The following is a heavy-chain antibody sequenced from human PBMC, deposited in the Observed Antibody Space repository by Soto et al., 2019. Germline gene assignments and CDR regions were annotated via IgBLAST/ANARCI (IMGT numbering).Heavy chain of an antibody. Sequence: SETLSLTCTVSGGSISSYYWSWIRQPPGKGLEWIGYIYYSGSTNYNPSLKSRVTISVDTSKNRFSLKLSSVTAADTAVYYCARVGRNCGGDCYSYYFDYWGQGTLVTVSS. V-gene: IGHV4-59*01. CDR3: ARVGRNCGGDCYSYYFDY. J-gene: IGHJ4*02. D-gene: IGHD2-21*01. CDR1: GGSISSYY. CDR2: IYYSGST.